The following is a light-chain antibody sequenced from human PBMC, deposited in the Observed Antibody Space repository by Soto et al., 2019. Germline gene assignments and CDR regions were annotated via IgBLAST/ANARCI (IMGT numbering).Light chain of an antibody. Sequence: QSVLTQPASVSGSPGQSISMTCSGTSSDVGSYNLVSWFQQHPGKAPKLMIYEVTKRPSGVSNRFSGSKSGNTASLTISGLQAEDEANYYCSSNSGSSLLFGVGTKVT. V-gene: IGLV2-23*02. CDR2: EVT. CDR3: SSNSGSSLL. J-gene: IGLJ2*01. CDR1: SSDVGSYNL.